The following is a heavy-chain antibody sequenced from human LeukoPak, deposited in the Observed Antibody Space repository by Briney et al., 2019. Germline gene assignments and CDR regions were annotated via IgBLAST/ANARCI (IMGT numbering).Heavy chain of an antibody. V-gene: IGHV3-23*01. D-gene: IGHD6-19*01. J-gene: IGHJ4*02. CDR3: AKGRGISVAAGSYFDS. CDR1: GFSFSAYA. Sequence: PGGSLRLSCVASGFSFSAYAMSWVRQAPGKGLEWVSNISSTSGRTYYAESVKGRFTISSKSSKNTLDFQMNSLRVEDAAVYYCAKGRGISVAAGSYFDSWGQGALVTVSS. CDR2: ISSTSGRT.